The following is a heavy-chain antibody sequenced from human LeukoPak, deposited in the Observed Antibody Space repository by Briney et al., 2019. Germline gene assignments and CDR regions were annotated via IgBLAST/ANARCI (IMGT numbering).Heavy chain of an antibody. J-gene: IGHJ4*02. CDR1: GFTFSSHS. D-gene: IGHD2-15*01. CDR3: ARAPGYCSGGSCYSLLDY. CDR2: IYSGGST. V-gene: IGHV3-53*01. Sequence: GGSLRLSCAASGFTFSSHSMSWVRQAPGKGLEWVSIIYSGGSTYYADSVKGRFTISRDNSKNTLYPQMNSPRAEDTAVYYCARAPGYCSGGSCYSLLDYWGQGTLVTVSS.